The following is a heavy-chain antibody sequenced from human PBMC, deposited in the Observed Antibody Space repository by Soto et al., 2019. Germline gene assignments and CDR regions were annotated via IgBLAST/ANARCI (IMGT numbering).Heavy chain of an antibody. D-gene: IGHD4-17*01. J-gene: IGHJ4*02. CDR3: ARTTLSTVVTPRRFDY. CDR2: MNPNSGDT. CDR1: GYTFTSYD. Sequence: QVQLVQSGAEVKKPGASVKVSCKASGYTFTSYDINWVRQATGQGLEWMGWMNPNSGDTGYAQKFQGRVTMTMNTPVSTAYRELSSLRSEDTAVYYCARTTLSTVVTPRRFDYWGQGTLVTVSS. V-gene: IGHV1-8*01.